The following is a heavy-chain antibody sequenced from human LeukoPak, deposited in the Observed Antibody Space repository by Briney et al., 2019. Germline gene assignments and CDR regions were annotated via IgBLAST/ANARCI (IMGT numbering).Heavy chain of an antibody. CDR2: IYHSGST. Sequence: PSETLSLTCTVSGYSISSGYYWGWIRQPPGKGLEWIGSIYHSGSTYYNPSLKSRVTISVDTSKNQFSLKLSSVTAADTPVYYCARCVGLYSYGYFAGDEEYNWFDPWGQGTLVTVSS. J-gene: IGHJ5*02. CDR3: ARCVGLYSYGYFAGDEEYNWFDP. D-gene: IGHD5-18*01. V-gene: IGHV4-38-2*02. CDR1: GYSISSGYY.